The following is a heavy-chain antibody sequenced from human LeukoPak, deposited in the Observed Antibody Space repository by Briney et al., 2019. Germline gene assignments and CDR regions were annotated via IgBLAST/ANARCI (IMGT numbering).Heavy chain of an antibody. V-gene: IGHV4-39*07. CDR2: IYYSGST. D-gene: IGHD3-22*01. CDR3: ARVTGYVIEDYFDD. CDR1: GVSISSSSYY. Sequence: SETLSLTCTVSGVSISSSSYYWGWIRQPPGKGLEWIGSIYYSGSTYYNPTPQSPFTITVDTSKNQFSLKLRSVTAADTAGYYCARVTGYVIEDYFDDWGEGSLVTVSS. J-gene: IGHJ4*02.